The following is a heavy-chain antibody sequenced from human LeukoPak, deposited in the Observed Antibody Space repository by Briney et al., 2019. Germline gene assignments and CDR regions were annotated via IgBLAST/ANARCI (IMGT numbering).Heavy chain of an antibody. CDR3: ARGYTDGRLIGY. D-gene: IGHD5-12*01. CDR1: GGSISGYY. Sequence: SETLSLTCSVSGGSISGYYWSWIRQPPGQGLEWIGYIYYRGSTNYNPSLKSRVIISRDTSKNQFSLNLSSVTAADTSVYYCARGYTDGRLIGYWGQGTLVTVSS. CDR2: IYYRGST. J-gene: IGHJ4*02. V-gene: IGHV4-59*08.